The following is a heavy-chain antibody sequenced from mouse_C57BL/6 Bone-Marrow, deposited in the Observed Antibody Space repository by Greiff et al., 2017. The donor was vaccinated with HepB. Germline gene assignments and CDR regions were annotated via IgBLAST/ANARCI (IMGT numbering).Heavy chain of an antibody. CDR1: GYTFTSYT. Sequence: QVQLKESGAELARPGASVKMSCKASGYTFTSYTMHWVKQRPGQGLEWIGYINPSSGYTKYNQKFKDKATLTADKSSSTAYMQLSSLTSEDSAVYYCARRVHYDYDNYAMDYWGQGTSVTVSS. J-gene: IGHJ4*01. V-gene: IGHV1-4*01. CDR3: ARRVHYDYDNYAMDY. D-gene: IGHD2-4*01. CDR2: INPSSGYT.